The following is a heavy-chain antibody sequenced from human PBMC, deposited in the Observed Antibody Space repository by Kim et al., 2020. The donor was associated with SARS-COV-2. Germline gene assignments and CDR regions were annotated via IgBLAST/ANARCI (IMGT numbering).Heavy chain of an antibody. CDR3: TTAAWLIIAAAYYYYGMDV. J-gene: IGHJ6*02. V-gene: IGHV3-15*01. CDR1: GFTFSNAW. CDR2: IKSKTDGGTT. Sequence: GGSLRFSCAASGFTFSNAWMSWVRQAPGKGLEWVGRIKSKTDGGTTDYAAPVKGRFTISRDDSKNTLYLQMNSLKTEDTAVYYCTTAAWLIIAAAYYYYGMDVWGQGTTVTVSS. D-gene: IGHD6-13*01.